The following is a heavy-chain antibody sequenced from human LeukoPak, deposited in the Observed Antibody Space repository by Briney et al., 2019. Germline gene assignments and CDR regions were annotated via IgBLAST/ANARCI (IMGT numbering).Heavy chain of an antibody. J-gene: IGHJ3*02. CDR2: IYYRGST. V-gene: IGHV4-28*03. CDR1: GYSISSSYW. D-gene: IGHD2-8*01. Sequence: SDTLSLTCAVSGYSISSSYWWGWIRQPPGKALEWIGYIYYRGSTYYNPSLKSRVTMSVDTSKNQFSLKLTSVTVADTAVYYCARGSVDTKVDIWGQGTMVTVSS. CDR3: ARGSVDTKVDI.